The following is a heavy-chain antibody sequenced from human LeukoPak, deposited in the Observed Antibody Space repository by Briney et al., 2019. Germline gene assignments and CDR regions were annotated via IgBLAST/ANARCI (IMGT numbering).Heavy chain of an antibody. D-gene: IGHD3-10*01. CDR3: ATDLGYYYSDSY. J-gene: IGHJ4*02. CDR1: GYTLTELS. Sequence: ASVKVSCKVSGYTLTELSMHWVRQAPGKGLEWMGGFDPEDGETIYAQKFQGRVTMTEDTSTDTAYMELSSLRSEDTAVYYCATDLGYYYSDSYWGQGTLVTVSS. V-gene: IGHV1-24*01. CDR2: FDPEDGET.